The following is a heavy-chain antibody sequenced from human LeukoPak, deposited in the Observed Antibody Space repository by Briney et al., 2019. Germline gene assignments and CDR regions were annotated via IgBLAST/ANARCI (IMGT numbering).Heavy chain of an antibody. J-gene: IGHJ3*02. D-gene: IGHD5-18*01. Sequence: SSVKVSCKASGGTFSSYAISWGRQAPGQGLEWMGGIIPIFGIANYAQKFQGRVTFTADESTSTAYMELSSLRSEDTAVYYCARDQSAMVTMRTFDIWGQGTMVTVSS. V-gene: IGHV1-69*01. CDR3: ARDQSAMVTMRTFDI. CDR1: GGTFSSYA. CDR2: IIPIFGIA.